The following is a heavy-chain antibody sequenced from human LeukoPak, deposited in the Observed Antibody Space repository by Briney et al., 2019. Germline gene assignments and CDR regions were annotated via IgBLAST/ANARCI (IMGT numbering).Heavy chain of an antibody. V-gene: IGHV3-74*01. CDR1: GFTFSDSW. CDR3: ATGGAMDV. J-gene: IGHJ6*02. CDR2: INSDGSYT. Sequence: GGSLRLSCAASGFTFSDSWMHWGRQAPGKGLVSVSRINSDGSYTNYADSVKGRFIISRDNAKNTVNLQMNSLRLEDTAVYYCATGGAMDVWGQGTTVTVSS.